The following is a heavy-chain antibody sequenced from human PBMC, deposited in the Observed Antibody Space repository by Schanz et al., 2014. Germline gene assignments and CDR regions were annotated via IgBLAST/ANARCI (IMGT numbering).Heavy chain of an antibody. CDR3: ARDPYGKNSGDFDY. Sequence: QVQLVQSGAEVKKPGASVKVSCKASGYTFIDYYMPWLRQAPGQGLEWVGWIDPNGGATNHAQMLQGRVTMTRDTSMSTAYMELSGLTSDDTAVYFCARDPYGKNSGDFDYWGQGTLVTVSS. CDR1: GYTFIDYY. J-gene: IGHJ4*02. CDR2: IDPNGGAT. V-gene: IGHV1-2*02. D-gene: IGHD4-17*01.